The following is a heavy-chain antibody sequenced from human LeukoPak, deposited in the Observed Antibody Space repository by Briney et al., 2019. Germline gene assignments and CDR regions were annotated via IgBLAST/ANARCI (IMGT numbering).Heavy chain of an antibody. D-gene: IGHD1-26*01. V-gene: IGHV3-33*01. J-gene: IGHJ4*02. CDR2: IWYDGSKK. CDR3: ARVPHGDYFDY. Sequence: GGSLRLSCEAPGFTFSTYGMHWVRQAPGKGLEWVAVIWYDGSKKYYADSVKGRFSISRDNSKSTLYLQMSSLRVEDTAMYYCARVPHGDYFDYWGQGTLVTVSS. CDR1: GFTFSTYG.